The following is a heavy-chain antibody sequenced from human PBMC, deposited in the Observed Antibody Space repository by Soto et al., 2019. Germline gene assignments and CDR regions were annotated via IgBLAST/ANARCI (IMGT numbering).Heavy chain of an antibody. CDR2: ISWNSDNI. J-gene: IGHJ4*02. V-gene: IGHV3-9*01. Sequence: GGSLRLSCAASGFTFLDYAVHWVRQAPGKGLEWVSGISWNSDNIAYADSVKGRFTMSRDNAKNSLFLQMNSLRPEDTALYYCAKGRGYTYNGGSALDYWGQGPLVPSPQ. CDR3: AKGRGYTYNGGSALDY. CDR1: GFTFLDYA. D-gene: IGHD5-18*01.